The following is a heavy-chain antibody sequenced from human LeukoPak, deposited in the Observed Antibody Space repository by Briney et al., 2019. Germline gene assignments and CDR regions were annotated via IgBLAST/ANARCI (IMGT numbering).Heavy chain of an antibody. J-gene: IGHJ4*02. V-gene: IGHV3-23*01. Sequence: AGGSLRLSCAASGLTFSSYAMSWVRQAPGKGLEWVSAISGSGGSTYYADSVKGRFTISRDNSKNTLYLQMNSLRAEDTAVYYCAKDIGLGPLGFDYWGQGTLVTVSS. D-gene: IGHD3-3*01. CDR2: ISGSGGST. CDR3: AKDIGLGPLGFDY. CDR1: GLTFSSYA.